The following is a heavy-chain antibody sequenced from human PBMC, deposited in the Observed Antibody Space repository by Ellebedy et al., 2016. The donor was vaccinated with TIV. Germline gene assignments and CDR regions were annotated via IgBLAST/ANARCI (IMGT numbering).Heavy chain of an antibody. V-gene: IGHV1-24*01. CDR2: FDPEDGET. CDR1: GYTLTELS. J-gene: IGHJ4*02. Sequence: ASVKVSXXVSGYTLTELSMHWVRQAPGKGLEWMGGFDPEDGETIYAQKFQGRVTMTEDTSTDTAYMELSSLRSEDTAVYYCARGGAAAGTIDYWGQGTLVTVSS. D-gene: IGHD6-13*01. CDR3: ARGGAAAGTIDY.